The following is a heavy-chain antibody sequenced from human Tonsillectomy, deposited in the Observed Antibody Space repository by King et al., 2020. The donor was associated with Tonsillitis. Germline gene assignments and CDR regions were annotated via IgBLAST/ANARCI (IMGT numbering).Heavy chain of an antibody. CDR2: ISYDGSNK. CDR1: GFTFSNYA. Sequence: QLVQSGGGVVQPGRSLRLSCAASGFTFSNYAMHWVRQAPGRGLEWVAVISYDGSNKYYADSVKGRFTISRDNSKNTLYLQMNSLRAEDTAVYYCARVGSSVSYGSWGHGTLVTVSS. D-gene: IGHD1-26*01. CDR3: ARVGSSVSYGS. J-gene: IGHJ5*01. V-gene: IGHV3-30-3*01.